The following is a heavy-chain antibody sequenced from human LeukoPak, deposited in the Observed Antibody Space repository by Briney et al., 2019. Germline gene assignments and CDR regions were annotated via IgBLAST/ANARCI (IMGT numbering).Heavy chain of an antibody. CDR2: INHSGST. Sequence: SETLSLTCAVHGGSFSGYYWSWIRQPPGKGLEWIGEINHSGSTNYNASLKSRVTISVDTSKNQFSLKLSSVTAADTAVYYCARGHPLIYDFWSGSQTIAFDIWGQGTMVTVSS. CDR1: GGSFSGYY. J-gene: IGHJ3*02. D-gene: IGHD3-3*01. CDR3: ARGHPLIYDFWSGSQTIAFDI. V-gene: IGHV4-34*01.